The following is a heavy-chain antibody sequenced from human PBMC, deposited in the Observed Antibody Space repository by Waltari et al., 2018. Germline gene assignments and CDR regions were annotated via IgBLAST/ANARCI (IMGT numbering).Heavy chain of an antibody. V-gene: IGHV1-69*12. CDR1: GGTFSSYA. CDR2: IIPIFGTA. J-gene: IGHJ1*01. Sequence: QVQLVQSGAEVKKPGYSVKVSCKASGGTFSSYAISWVRQAPGQGLEWMGGIIPIFGTANYAQKFQGRVTITADESTSTAYMELSSLRSEDTAVYYCASTLSRDGYGAAEYFQHWGQGTLVTVSS. CDR3: ASTLSRDGYGAAEYFQH. D-gene: IGHD5-12*01.